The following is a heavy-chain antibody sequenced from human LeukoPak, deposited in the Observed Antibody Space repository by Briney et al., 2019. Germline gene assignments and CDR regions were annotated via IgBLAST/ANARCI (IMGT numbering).Heavy chain of an antibody. CDR1: GFTFSSYG. CDR3: AKARGVTYFDY. D-gene: IGHD4-11*01. J-gene: IGHJ4*02. Sequence: GGSLRLSCAASGFTFSSYGMHWVRQAPGKGLEWVAVISYDGSNEYYADSVKGRFTISRDNSKNTLYLQMNSLRAEDTAVYYCAKARGVTYFDYWGQGTLVTVSS. CDR2: ISYDGSNE. V-gene: IGHV3-30*18.